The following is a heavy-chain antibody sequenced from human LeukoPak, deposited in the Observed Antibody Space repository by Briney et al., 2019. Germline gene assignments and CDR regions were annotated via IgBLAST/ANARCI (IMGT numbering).Heavy chain of an antibody. Sequence: PGGSLRLSCAASGFTFSSYAMHWVRQAPGKGLEWVAVISYDGSNKYYADSVKGRFTISRDNSKNTLYLQMNSLRAEDTAVYYCAKGTIAAAGTSWGQGTLVTVSS. CDR1: GFTFSSYA. CDR2: ISYDGSNK. V-gene: IGHV3-30*04. D-gene: IGHD6-13*01. CDR3: AKGTIAAAGTS. J-gene: IGHJ5*02.